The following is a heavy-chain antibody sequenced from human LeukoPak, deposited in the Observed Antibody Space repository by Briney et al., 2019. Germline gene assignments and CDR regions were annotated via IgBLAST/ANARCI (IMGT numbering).Heavy chain of an antibody. J-gene: IGHJ6*03. D-gene: IGHD5-12*01. Sequence: SETLSLTCSVSGGSLTSGSYYWSWIRQPPGKGLEWIGEINHSGSTNYNPSLKSRVTISVDTSKNQFSLKLSSVTAADTAVYYCARVVYSGYDFRGAMDVWGKGTTVTVSS. CDR1: GGSLTSGSYY. V-gene: IGHV4-61*01. CDR3: ARVVYSGYDFRGAMDV. CDR2: INHSGST.